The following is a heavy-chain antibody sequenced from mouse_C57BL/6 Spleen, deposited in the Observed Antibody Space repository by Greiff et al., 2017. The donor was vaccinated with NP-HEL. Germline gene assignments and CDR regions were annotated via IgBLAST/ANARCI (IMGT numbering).Heavy chain of an antibody. Sequence: EVMLVESGGGLVKPGGSLKLSCAASGFTFSSYAMSWVRQTPEKRLEWVATISDGGSYTYYPDNVKGRFTISRDNAKNNLYLQMSHLKSEDTAMYYCARNWNFDVWGTGTTVTVSS. CDR1: GFTFSSYA. J-gene: IGHJ1*03. CDR3: ARNWNFDV. CDR2: ISDGGSYT. V-gene: IGHV5-4*03.